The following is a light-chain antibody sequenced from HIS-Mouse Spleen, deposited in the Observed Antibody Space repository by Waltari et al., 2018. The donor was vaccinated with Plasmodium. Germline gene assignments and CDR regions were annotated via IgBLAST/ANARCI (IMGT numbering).Light chain of an antibody. V-gene: IGKV3-15*01. CDR1: QGVSSN. J-gene: IGKJ1*01. CDR3: QQNYNTWT. Sequence: EIVMTQSPATLSVSSGERATLSCRASQGVSSNLAWYQQKPGQAPRLLIYGASTRATGIPARFSGSGSGTDFTLTISSLQPEDFATYYCQQNYNTWTFGQGTKVEIK. CDR2: GAS.